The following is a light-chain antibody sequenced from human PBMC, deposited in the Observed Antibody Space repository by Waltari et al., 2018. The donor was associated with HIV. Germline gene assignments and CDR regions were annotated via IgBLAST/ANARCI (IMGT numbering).Light chain of an antibody. CDR1: SGHSSYA. V-gene: IGLV4-69*01. CDR3: QTWGTGSWV. J-gene: IGLJ3*02. Sequence: QLVLTQSPSASASLRASVKLTCTLSSGHSSYAIAWHQQQPEKGPRYLMNLNSDGSHSKGDGIPDRFSGSSSGAERYLTISSLQSEDEADYYCQTWGTGSWVFGGGTKLTVL. CDR2: LNSDGSH.